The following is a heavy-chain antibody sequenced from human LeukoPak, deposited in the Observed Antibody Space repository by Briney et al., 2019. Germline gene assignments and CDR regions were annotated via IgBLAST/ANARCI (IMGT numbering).Heavy chain of an antibody. CDR3: ARVLGGDDY. CDR1: GFTFSTYW. CDR2: IKQDGSEK. V-gene: IGHV3-7*01. D-gene: IGHD3-10*01. Sequence: GSLRLSCAVSGFTFSTYWMSWVRQAPGKGLEWVANIKQDGSEKYYVDSVKGRFTISRDNAKNSLYLQMNSLRAEDTAVYYCARVLGGDDYWGQGTLVTVSS. J-gene: IGHJ4*02.